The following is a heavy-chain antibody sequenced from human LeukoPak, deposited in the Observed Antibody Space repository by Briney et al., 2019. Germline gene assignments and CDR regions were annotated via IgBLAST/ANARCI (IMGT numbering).Heavy chain of an antibody. J-gene: IGHJ4*02. V-gene: IGHV3-21*01. D-gene: IGHD3-16*02. CDR2: ISSSSSYI. Sequence: GGSLRLSCAASGFTCSSYSMNWVRQAPGKGLEWVSSISSSSSYIYYADSVKGRFTISRDNAKNSLYLQMNSLRAENTAVYYCARDLCDYVWGSYRYSHFDYWGQGTLVTVSS. CDR1: GFTCSSYS. CDR3: ARDLCDYVWGSYRYSHFDY.